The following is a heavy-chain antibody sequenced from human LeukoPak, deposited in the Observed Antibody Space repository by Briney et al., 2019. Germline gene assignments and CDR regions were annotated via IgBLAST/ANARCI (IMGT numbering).Heavy chain of an antibody. CDR2: IYYSGST. Sequence: SETLSLTCTVSGGSISPYYWSWIRQPPGKGLEWIGYIYYSGSTNYNLSLKSRVTISVDTSKNQFSLKLSSVTAADTAVYYCARAFYPGYYSYMAVWGKGTTVTVSS. CDR1: GGSISPYY. V-gene: IGHV4-59*01. J-gene: IGHJ6*03. D-gene: IGHD3-3*02. CDR3: ARAFYPGYYSYMAV.